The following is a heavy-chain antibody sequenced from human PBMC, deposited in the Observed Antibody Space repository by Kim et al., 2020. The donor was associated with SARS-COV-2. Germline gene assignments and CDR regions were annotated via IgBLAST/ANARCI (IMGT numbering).Heavy chain of an antibody. CDR2: INHSGST. CDR3: ARGSEWKLDGGFYI. Sequence: SETLSLTCAVYGGSLGGVYWCWIRQPPGKGLEWIGEINHSGSTNYNPSLKSRVTISVDTSKNQFSLKLSSVTAADTAVYYCARGSEWKLDGGFYIWGQGIMVTVFS. V-gene: IGHV4-34*01. D-gene: IGHD1-26*01. CDR1: GGSLGGVY. J-gene: IGHJ3*02.